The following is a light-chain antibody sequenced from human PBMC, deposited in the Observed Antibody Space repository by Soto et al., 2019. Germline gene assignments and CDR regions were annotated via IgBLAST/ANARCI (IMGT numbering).Light chain of an antibody. CDR2: WAS. Sequence: DIVMTQSPDSLAVSLGEGASINCKSSQTILYSSNNKTYLARYQQSPGQPPKLLIYWASTRESGVPDRFSGSGSGTDFTLTISSLQAEDVAVYYCQQYYTTPRTFGQGTRVEIK. CDR3: QQYYTTPRT. CDR1: QTILYSSNNKTY. J-gene: IGKJ1*01. V-gene: IGKV4-1*01.